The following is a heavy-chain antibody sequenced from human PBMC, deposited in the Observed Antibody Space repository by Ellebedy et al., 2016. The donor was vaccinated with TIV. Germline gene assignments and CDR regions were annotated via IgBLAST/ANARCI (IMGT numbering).Heavy chain of an antibody. Sequence: GESLKISXAASGFTVSSNYMSWVRQAQGKGLEWVSVIYSGGSTYYADSVKGRFTISRDNSKNTLYLQMNSLRAEDTAVYYCAREGRTYYYDSSGYDIWGQGTLVTVSS. CDR3: AREGRTYYYDSSGYDI. V-gene: IGHV3-53*01. D-gene: IGHD3-22*01. CDR1: GFTVSSNY. J-gene: IGHJ4*02. CDR2: IYSGGST.